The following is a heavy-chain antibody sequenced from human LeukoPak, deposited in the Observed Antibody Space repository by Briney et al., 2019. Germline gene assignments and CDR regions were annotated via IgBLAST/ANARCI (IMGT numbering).Heavy chain of an antibody. V-gene: IGHV1-46*01. Sequence: ASVKVSCKASGYTFTSYYMHWVRQAPGQGLEWMGIINPSGGSTSYAQKFQGRVTMTRDTSTSTVYMELSSLRSEDTAVYYCARELCGEAVAGTSIDAFDIWGQGTMVTVS. J-gene: IGHJ3*02. CDR2: INPSGGST. CDR3: ARELCGEAVAGTSIDAFDI. CDR1: GYTFTSYY. D-gene: IGHD6-19*01.